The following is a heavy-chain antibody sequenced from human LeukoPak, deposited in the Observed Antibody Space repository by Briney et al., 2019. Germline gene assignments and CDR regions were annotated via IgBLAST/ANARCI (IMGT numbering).Heavy chain of an antibody. CDR2: VIHSQSI. CDR3: ARDKQPGDY. Sequence: SETLSLTCAVSGGSLSGYYWSWIRQSPGKGLEWIRGVIHSQSINLNPSLMSRLAISVDTSKNQFSLRLSSVTAADTAVYYCARDKQPGDYWGQGTLVTVSS. J-gene: IGHJ4*02. CDR1: GGSLSGYY. D-gene: IGHD5-18*01. V-gene: IGHV4-34*12.